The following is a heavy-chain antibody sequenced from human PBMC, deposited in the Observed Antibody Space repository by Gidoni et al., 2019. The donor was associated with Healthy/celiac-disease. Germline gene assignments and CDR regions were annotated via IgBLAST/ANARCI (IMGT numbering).Heavy chain of an antibody. CDR3: ASENPPGYSSAWYFDL. D-gene: IGHD6-19*01. Sequence: EVQLVESGGGLVQPGGSLRLSCAASGFTVSSNYMTWVRQAPGKGLEWVSIIYNGDNTYYADSVKGRFTISRDNSKNTLYLQMNSLRADDTAVYYCASENPPGYSSAWYFDLWGRGTLVTVSS. CDR1: GFTVSSNY. CDR2: IYNGDNT. J-gene: IGHJ2*01. V-gene: IGHV3-66*02.